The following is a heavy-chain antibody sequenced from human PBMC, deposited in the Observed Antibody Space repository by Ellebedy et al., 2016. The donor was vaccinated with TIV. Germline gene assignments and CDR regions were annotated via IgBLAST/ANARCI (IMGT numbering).Heavy chain of an antibody. D-gene: IGHD1-26*01. CDR2: ISAYNGHT. CDR3: ARLVGTMSPVLSKHFDH. J-gene: IGHJ4*02. CDR1: GGTFSSYA. V-gene: IGHV1-18*01. Sequence: AASVKVSCKASGGTFSSYAFSWVRQAPGQGLEWMGWISAYNGHTNYPQKFQGRVTMTTATAPHTAYMELRRLRSDDTAVYYCARLVGTMSPVLSKHFDHWGQGTLVTVSS.